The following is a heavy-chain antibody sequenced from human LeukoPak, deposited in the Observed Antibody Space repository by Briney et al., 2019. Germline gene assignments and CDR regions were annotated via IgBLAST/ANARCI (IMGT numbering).Heavy chain of an antibody. J-gene: IGHJ5*02. CDR2: ISAYNSNT. D-gene: IGHD6-19*01. CDR3: ARNVGAVARNWFDP. Sequence: ASVKVSCKASGYTFTSYGISWVRQAPGQGLEWMGWISAYNSNTNYAQKLQGRVTMTTDTSTSTAYMELRSLRSDDTAVYYCARNVGAVARNWFDPWGQGTLVTVSS. V-gene: IGHV1-18*01. CDR1: GYTFTSYG.